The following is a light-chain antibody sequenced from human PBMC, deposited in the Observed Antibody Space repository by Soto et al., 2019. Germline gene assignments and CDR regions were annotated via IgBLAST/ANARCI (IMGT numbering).Light chain of an antibody. CDR2: GIS. Sequence: NVLTQSPGTLSLSPGERATLSCGASQSVTNSFFAWYQQRPGQAPRLRIYGISNRATGIPDSFSGSGSGTDFTLTMSRLEPEDFLMYYCQQYSNLPHTFGQATKLDVK. CDR1: QSVTNSF. CDR3: QQYSNLPHT. J-gene: IGKJ2*01. V-gene: IGKV3-20*01.